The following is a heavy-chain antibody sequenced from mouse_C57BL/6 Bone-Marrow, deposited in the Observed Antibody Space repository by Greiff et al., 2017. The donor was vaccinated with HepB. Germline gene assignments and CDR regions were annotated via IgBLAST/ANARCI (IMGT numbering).Heavy chain of an antibody. CDR1: GFTFSDYG. CDR3: ARLICGPGYAFDY. D-gene: IGHD2-4*01. Sequence: EVQLVESGGGLVKPGGSLKLSCAASGFTFSDYGMHWVRQAPEKGLEWVAYISSGSSTIYYADTVKGRFTISRDNAKNTLFLQMTRLTSEDTALYCCARLICGPGYAFDYWGQGTSVTVSS. J-gene: IGHJ4*01. V-gene: IGHV5-17*01. CDR2: ISSGSSTI.